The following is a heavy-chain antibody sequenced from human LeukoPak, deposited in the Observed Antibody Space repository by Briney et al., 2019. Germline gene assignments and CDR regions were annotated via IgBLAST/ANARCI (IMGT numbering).Heavy chain of an antibody. J-gene: IGHJ4*02. CDR2: MSGSGYYT. Sequence: GGSLRLSCAASGFAFSNFAMSWVRQAPGKGLEWVSAMSGSGYYTYYVESVKGRFTISRDNSKNTLYLHMNSLRADDTAVYYCAKGRLRYDSSGYHFDYWGQGTLVTVSS. CDR1: GFAFSNFA. CDR3: AKGRLRYDSSGYHFDY. D-gene: IGHD3-22*01. V-gene: IGHV3-23*01.